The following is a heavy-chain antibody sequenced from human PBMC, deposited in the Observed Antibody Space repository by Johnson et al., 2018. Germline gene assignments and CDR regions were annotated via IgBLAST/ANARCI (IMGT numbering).Heavy chain of an antibody. V-gene: IGHV3-9*01. CDR1: GFTFDDYA. CDR3: AKDISAAATTYYYYYGMDV. Sequence: VQLQESGGGLVQPGGSLRLSCAASGFTFDDYAMHWVRQAPGKGLEWVSGISWNSGSIGYAASVKGRFTISRDNSKNSLYLQMNSLRTDDTALYYCAKDISAAATTYYYYYGMDVWGQGTTVTVSS. CDR2: ISWNSGSI. J-gene: IGHJ6*02. D-gene: IGHD6-13*01.